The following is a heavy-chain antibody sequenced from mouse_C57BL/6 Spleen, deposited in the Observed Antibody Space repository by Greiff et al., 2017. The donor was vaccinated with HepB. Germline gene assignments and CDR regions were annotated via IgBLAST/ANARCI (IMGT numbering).Heavy chain of an antibody. CDR1: GYTFTSYW. CDR3: ARWSHYGAMDY. D-gene: IGHD1-1*02. V-gene: IGHV1-69*01. J-gene: IGHJ4*01. CDR2: IDPSDSYT. Sequence: QVQLQQPGAELVMPGASVKLSCKASGYTFTSYWMHWVKQRPGQGLEWIGEIDPSDSYTNYNQKFKGKSTLTVDKSSSTAYMQLSSLTSEDSAVYYCARWSHYGAMDYWGQGTSVTVSS.